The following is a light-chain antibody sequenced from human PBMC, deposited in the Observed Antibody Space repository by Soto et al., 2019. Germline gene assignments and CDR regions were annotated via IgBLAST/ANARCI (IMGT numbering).Light chain of an antibody. V-gene: IGKV1-5*03. CDR3: QQYKTYST. Sequence: DIQMTHSPSTLSASVGYRGTISCRATQTISTSLAWYQQIPGRAPKLLIYKASILDTGVPSRFSGSGSGTEFTLTISSLQPDDFATYYCQQYKTYSTFGQGTKVDIK. CDR2: KAS. CDR1: QTISTS. J-gene: IGKJ1*01.